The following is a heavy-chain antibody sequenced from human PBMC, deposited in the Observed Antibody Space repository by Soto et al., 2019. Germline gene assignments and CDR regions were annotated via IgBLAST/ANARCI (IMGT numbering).Heavy chain of an antibody. CDR1: GYTFTSYD. D-gene: IGHD3-16*01. J-gene: IGHJ6*03. V-gene: IGHV1-8*01. CDR3: ARAFSGELPLGPWYYYYMDV. CDR2: MNPNSGNT. Sequence: QVQLVQSGAEVKKPGASVKVSCKASGYTFTSYDINWVRQAPGQGLEWMGWMNPNSGNTGYAQKFQGRVSKTRNPSISTAYMELSSLRSEDTAVYYCARAFSGELPLGPWYYYYMDVWGKGTTVTVSS.